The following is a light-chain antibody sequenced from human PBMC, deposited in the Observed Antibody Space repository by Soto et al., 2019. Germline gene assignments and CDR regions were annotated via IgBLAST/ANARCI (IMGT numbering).Light chain of an antibody. CDR2: GAS. CDR1: QSVSSNY. V-gene: IGKV3-20*01. CDR3: QQYGTSLYT. Sequence: EIVLTQSPGTLSLSPGERATLSCRTSQSVSSNYLAWYQQKPGQAPRLLISGASSRATGIPDRFSGSGSGTDFTLTISRLEPEDFAVYYCQQYGTSLYTFGQGTKLEIK. J-gene: IGKJ2*01.